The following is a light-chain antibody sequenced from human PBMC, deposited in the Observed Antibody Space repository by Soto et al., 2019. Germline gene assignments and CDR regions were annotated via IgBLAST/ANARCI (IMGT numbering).Light chain of an antibody. CDR2: AAS. J-gene: IGKJ4*01. Sequence: DIRLTQSPSFLSASVGDRVTITCRASQSISSYLAWYQQKPGKAPKLLIYAASTLQTGVPSRFSGGGSGTAFTLTISSLPPEDFATYYCQQLNSYPVAFGGGTKVVIK. CDR3: QQLNSYPVA. CDR1: QSISSY. V-gene: IGKV1-9*01.